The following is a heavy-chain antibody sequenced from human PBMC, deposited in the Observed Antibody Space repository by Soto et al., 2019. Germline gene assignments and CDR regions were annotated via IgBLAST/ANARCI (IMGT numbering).Heavy chain of an antibody. D-gene: IGHD3-22*01. J-gene: IGHJ6*02. V-gene: IGHV3-49*03. CDR3: RSSGSIYYYYYGMDV. Sequence: GGSPRLACTASGLSFGVSAMSWFRQAPGKGLEWVGFIRSKAYGGTTEYAASVKGRFTISRDDSKSIAYLQMNSLKTEDTAVYYCRSSGSIYYYYYGMDVWGQGTTVTVSS. CDR1: GLSFGVSA. CDR2: IRSKAYGGTT.